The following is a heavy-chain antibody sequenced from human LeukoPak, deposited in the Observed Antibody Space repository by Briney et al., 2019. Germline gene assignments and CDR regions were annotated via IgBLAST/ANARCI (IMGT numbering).Heavy chain of an antibody. Sequence: GGSLRLPCAASGFTFSSYAMSWVRQAPAKGLEWVSAIGGSGGSTYYADSVKGRFTISRDNSKNTLYLQMNSLRAEDTAVYYYAKFLPSHIVVANYYFDYWGQGTLVTVSS. J-gene: IGHJ4*02. D-gene: IGHD2-21*01. CDR2: IGGSGGST. V-gene: IGHV3-23*01. CDR1: GFTFSSYA. CDR3: AKFLPSHIVVANYYFDY.